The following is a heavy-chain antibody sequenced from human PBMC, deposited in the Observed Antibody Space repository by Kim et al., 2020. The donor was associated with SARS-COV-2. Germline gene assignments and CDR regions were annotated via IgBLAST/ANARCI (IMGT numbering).Heavy chain of an antibody. V-gene: IGHV4-38-2*02. CDR3: ARATDYYGSGSYSGDFDY. D-gene: IGHD3-10*01. CDR2: IYHSGST. CDR1: GYSISSGYY. Sequence: SETLSLTCTVSGYSISSGYYWGWIRQPPGKGLEWIGSIYHSGSTYYNPSLKSRVTISVDTSKNQFSLKLSSVTAADTAVYYCARATDYYGSGSYSGDFDYWGQGTLVTVSS. J-gene: IGHJ4*02.